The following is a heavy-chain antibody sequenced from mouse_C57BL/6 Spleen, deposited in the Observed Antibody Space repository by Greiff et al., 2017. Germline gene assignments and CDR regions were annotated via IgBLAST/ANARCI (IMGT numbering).Heavy chain of an antibody. CDR1: GYAFSSSW. Sequence: QVQLQQSGPELVKPGASVKISCKASGYAFSSSWMNWVKQRPGKGLEWIGRIYPGDGDTNYNGKFKGKATLTADKSSSTAYMQLSSLTSEDSAVYFCARRITGTYDMDYWGQGTSVTVSS. CDR3: ARRITGTYDMDY. V-gene: IGHV1-82*01. CDR2: IYPGDGDT. J-gene: IGHJ4*01. D-gene: IGHD4-1*01.